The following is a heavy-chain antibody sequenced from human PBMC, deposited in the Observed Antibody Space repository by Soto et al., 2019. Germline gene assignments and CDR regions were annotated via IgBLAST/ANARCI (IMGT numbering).Heavy chain of an antibody. D-gene: IGHD6-19*01. J-gene: IGHJ4*02. CDR2: IWYDRSNK. Sequence: QVQLVESGGGVVQPGRSLRLSCAASGFTFSSYGMHWVRQAPGKGLEWVAVIWYDRSNKYYADSVKGRFTISRDNSKNTLYLQMNSLGAEDTAVYYCARDRAVAGTFDYWGQGTLVTVSS. CDR3: ARDRAVAGTFDY. V-gene: IGHV3-33*01. CDR1: GFTFSSYG.